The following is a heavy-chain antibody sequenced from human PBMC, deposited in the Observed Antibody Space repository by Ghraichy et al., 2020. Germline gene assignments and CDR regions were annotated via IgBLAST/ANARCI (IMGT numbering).Heavy chain of an antibody. CDR2: INHSGST. D-gene: IGHD2-2*02. J-gene: IGHJ4*02. CDR3: ARFTRRYCSSTSCYKTAYYFDY. V-gene: IGHV4-34*01. Sequence: SETLSLTCAVYGGSFSGYYWSWIRQPPGKGLEWIGEINHSGSTNYSPSLKSRVTISVDTSKNQFSLKLSSVTAADTAVYYCARFTRRYCSSTSCYKTAYYFDYWGQGTLVTVSS. CDR1: GGSFSGYY.